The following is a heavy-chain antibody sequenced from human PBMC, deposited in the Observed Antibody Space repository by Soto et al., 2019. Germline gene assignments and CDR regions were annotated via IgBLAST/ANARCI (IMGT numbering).Heavy chain of an antibody. CDR2: FSLSGTT. CDR1: GASITGSSY. CDR3: ERGMKTTGAPAWYYFDS. Sequence: SETLSLTCTVSGASITGSSYWSWIRQPAGKGLEWIGRFSLSGTTSYNPSLRSRVTMSADVSKNQFSLRLTSVTAADTALYYCERGMKTTGAPAWYYFDSWGQGTLVTVSS. J-gene: IGHJ4*02. V-gene: IGHV4-4*07. D-gene: IGHD1-1*01.